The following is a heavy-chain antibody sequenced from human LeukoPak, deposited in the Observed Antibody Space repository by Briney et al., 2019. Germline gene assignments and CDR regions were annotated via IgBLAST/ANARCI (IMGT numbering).Heavy chain of an antibody. V-gene: IGHV3-30*18. CDR2: ISYDGSNK. J-gene: IGHJ4*02. D-gene: IGHD6-19*01. CDR1: GFTFSSYG. CDR3: AKGNVKGGKWLPGYFDY. Sequence: GRSLRLSCAASGFTFSSYGMHWVRQGPGKGLEWVAVISYDGSNKYYADSVKGRFTISRDNSKNTLYLQMNSLRAEDTAVYYCAKGNVKGGKWLPGYFDYWGQGTLVTVSS.